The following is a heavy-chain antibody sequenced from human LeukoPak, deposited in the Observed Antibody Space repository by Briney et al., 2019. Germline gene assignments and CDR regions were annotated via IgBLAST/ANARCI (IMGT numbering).Heavy chain of an antibody. J-gene: IGHJ4*02. Sequence: GESLTLSCAASGFTLSDYWVHWVRQAPGKGLVWVSRINTNGGRTDYADSVKGRFTISRDNAKNTVSLQMSSLRAEDTAVYYCARSFSGSREYWGQGTRVTVSS. D-gene: IGHD5-24*01. CDR2: INTNGGRT. CDR3: ARSFSGSREY. V-gene: IGHV3-74*01. CDR1: GFTLSDYW.